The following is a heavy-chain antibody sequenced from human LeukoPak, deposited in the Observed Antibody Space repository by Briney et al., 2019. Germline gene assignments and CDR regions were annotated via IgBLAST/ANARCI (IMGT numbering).Heavy chain of an antibody. Sequence: SETLSLTCAVSGYSISSGYYWGWIRQPPEKGLEWIGSIYHSGSTYYNPSLKSRVTISVDTSKNQFSLKLSSVTAADTAVYYFARMAVADYFDYWGQGTLVTVSS. D-gene: IGHD6-19*01. CDR2: IYHSGST. CDR3: ARMAVADYFDY. CDR1: GYSISSGYY. V-gene: IGHV4-38-2*01. J-gene: IGHJ4*02.